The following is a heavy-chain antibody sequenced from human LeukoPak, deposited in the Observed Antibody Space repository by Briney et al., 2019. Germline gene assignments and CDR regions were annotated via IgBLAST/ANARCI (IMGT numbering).Heavy chain of an antibody. D-gene: IGHD5-24*01. J-gene: IGHJ5*02. CDR2: IYHSGNT. V-gene: IGHV4-38-2*02. Sequence: SETLSLTCTVSGYSISSGYYWGWIRQPPGKGLEWIGSIYHSGNTYYNPSLQSRVTISVDTSKNQFSLKLSSVTAADTAVYYCARRGYNYWFDPWGQGTLVTVSS. CDR3: ARRGYNYWFDP. CDR1: GYSISSGYY.